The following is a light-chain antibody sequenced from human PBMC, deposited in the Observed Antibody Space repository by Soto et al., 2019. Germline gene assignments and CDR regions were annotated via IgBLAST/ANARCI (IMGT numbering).Light chain of an antibody. CDR3: QQYGSSRT. V-gene: IGKV3-20*01. CDR2: GAS. Sequence: RSTLSCRASQDVGNNLGWYQQKPGQAPKLLIYGASNLATGTPERFSGSGSGTDFTLTISRLEPEDFAVYYCQQYGSSRTFGQGTKVDIK. CDR1: QDVGNN. J-gene: IGKJ1*01.